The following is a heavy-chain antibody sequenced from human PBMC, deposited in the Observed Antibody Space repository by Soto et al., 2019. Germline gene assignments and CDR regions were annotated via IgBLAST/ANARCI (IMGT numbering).Heavy chain of an antibody. CDR2: ISVSGGST. CDR3: AKARDTTIFGVVFDY. D-gene: IGHD3-3*02. CDR1: GFTFSNYA. J-gene: IGHJ4*02. Sequence: SGGSLRLSCAASGFTFSNYAMNWVRQAPGKGLERVSAISVSGGSTYYADSVKGRFTISRDNSKNTLYLQMNRLRAEDTAIYYCAKARDTTIFGVVFDYWGQGAQVTVSS. V-gene: IGHV3-23*01.